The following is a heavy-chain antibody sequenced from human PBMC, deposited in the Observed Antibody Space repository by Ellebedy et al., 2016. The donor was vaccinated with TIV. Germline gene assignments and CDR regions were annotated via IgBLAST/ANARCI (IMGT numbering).Heavy chain of an antibody. Sequence: SETLSLXXTVSGGSISSSSYYWGWIRQPPGKGLEWIGSIYYSGSTYYNPSLKSRVTISVDTSKNQFSLKLSSVTAADTAVYYCARASDHVYFDLWGRGTLVTVSS. CDR3: ARASDHVYFDL. CDR2: IYYSGST. V-gene: IGHV4-39*07. D-gene: IGHD1-14*01. J-gene: IGHJ2*01. CDR1: GGSISSSSYY.